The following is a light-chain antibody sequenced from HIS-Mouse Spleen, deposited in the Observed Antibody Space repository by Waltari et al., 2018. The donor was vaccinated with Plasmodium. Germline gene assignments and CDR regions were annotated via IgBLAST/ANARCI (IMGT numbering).Light chain of an antibody. Sequence: QSALTQPRSVSGSPGQSVTISCTGTSSDVGGYNYVSWYQQHPGKAPKLMIYDVSKRPSGVPDRFSGSKSVNTASLTMSGLQAEDEADYYCCSYAGSYTVVFGGGTKLTVL. J-gene: IGLJ2*01. V-gene: IGLV2-11*01. CDR3: CSYAGSYTVV. CDR1: SSDVGGYNY. CDR2: DVS.